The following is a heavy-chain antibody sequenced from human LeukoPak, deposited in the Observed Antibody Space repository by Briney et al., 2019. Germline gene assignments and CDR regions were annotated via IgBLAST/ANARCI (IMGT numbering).Heavy chain of an antibody. CDR3: AKEVRGVIISGDY. J-gene: IGHJ4*02. Sequence: PGGSLRLSCAASGFTFDDYAMHWVRQAPGKGLEWVSGISWNSGSVDYADSVKGRFTISRDNSKNTLYLQMNSLRAEDTAVYYCAKEVRGVIISGDYWGQGTLVTVSS. V-gene: IGHV3-9*01. CDR2: ISWNSGSV. CDR1: GFTFDDYA. D-gene: IGHD3-10*01.